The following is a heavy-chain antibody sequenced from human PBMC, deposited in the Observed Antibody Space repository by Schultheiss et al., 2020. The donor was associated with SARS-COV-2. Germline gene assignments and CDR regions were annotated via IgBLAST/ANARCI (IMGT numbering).Heavy chain of an antibody. CDR3: ARREVRITIFGVATGWFDP. CDR2: INHSGST. J-gene: IGHJ5*02. CDR1: GGSFSYYY. Sequence: SETLSLTCAVYGGSFSYYYWSWVRQPPGKGLEWIGEINHSGSTNYNPSLKSRVTISVDTSKNQFSLKLSSVTAADTAVYYCARREVRITIFGVATGWFDPWGQGTLVTVSS. D-gene: IGHD3-3*01. V-gene: IGHV4-34*01.